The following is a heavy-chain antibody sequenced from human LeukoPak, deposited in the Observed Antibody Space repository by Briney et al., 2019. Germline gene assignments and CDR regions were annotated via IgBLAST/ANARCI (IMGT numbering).Heavy chain of an antibody. V-gene: IGHV4-59*01. CDR1: GGSISSYY. D-gene: IGHD2-15*01. CDR2: IYYSGST. J-gene: IGHJ4*02. Sequence: SETLSLTCTVSGGSISSYYWSWIRQPPGKGLEWIGYIYYSGSTNYNPSLKSRVTISVDTSKNQFSLKLSSVTAADTAVYYCARDKADGNFDYWGQGTLVTVSS. CDR3: ARDKADGNFDY.